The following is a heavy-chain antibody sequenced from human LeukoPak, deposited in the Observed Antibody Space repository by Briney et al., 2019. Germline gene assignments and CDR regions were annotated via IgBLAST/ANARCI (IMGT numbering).Heavy chain of an antibody. J-gene: IGHJ4*02. CDR2: ISWNSGSI. V-gene: IGHV3-9*01. Sequence: GGSLRLSCAASGFTFDDYAMHWVRQAPEKGLEWVSGISWNSGSIGYADSVKGRFTISRDNAKNSLYLQMNSLRAEDTALYYCAKDRRFDYWGQGTLVTVSS. CDR1: GFTFDDYA. CDR3: AKDRRFDY.